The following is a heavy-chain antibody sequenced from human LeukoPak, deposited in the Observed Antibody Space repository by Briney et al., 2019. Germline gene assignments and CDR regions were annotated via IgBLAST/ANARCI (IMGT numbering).Heavy chain of an antibody. V-gene: IGHV4-34*01. Sequence: SETLSLTCAVYGGSFSGYYWSWIRQPPGKGLEWIGEINHSGSTNYNPSLKSRVTISVDTSKNQFSLKLSSVTAADTAVYYCARGEWELFAFDIWGQGTMVTVSS. J-gene: IGHJ3*02. CDR3: ARGEWELFAFDI. CDR2: INHSGST. CDR1: GGSFSGYY. D-gene: IGHD1-26*01.